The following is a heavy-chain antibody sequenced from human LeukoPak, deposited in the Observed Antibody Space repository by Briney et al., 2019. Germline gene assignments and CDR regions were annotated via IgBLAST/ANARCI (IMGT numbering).Heavy chain of an antibody. CDR3: ASAEPRGIIWYPY. Sequence: SESLSLTCTVSGSSISSYYWSWIRQPPGKGLEWIGYIYYSGSTNYNPSLKSRVTMSVDKSKNQFSLKLSSVTAADTAVYYCASAEPRGIIWYPYWGQGTLVTVSS. CDR1: GSSISSYY. V-gene: IGHV4-59*12. CDR2: IYYSGST. J-gene: IGHJ4*02. D-gene: IGHD6-13*01.